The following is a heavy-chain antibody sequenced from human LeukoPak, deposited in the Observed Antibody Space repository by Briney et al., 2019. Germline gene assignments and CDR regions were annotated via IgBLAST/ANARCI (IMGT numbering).Heavy chain of an antibody. CDR1: GLTFSSHW. CDR3: ARVDGGSSWYSTGYYYYYGMDV. D-gene: IGHD6-13*01. J-gene: IGHJ6*02. CDR2: ITNDGSST. Sequence: GGSLRLSCAASGLTFSSHWMHWVRQAPGKGLVWVSRITNDGSSTTYADSVKGRFTISRDNAKNMLYLQVNSLRAEDTAVYYCARVDGGSSWYSTGYYYYYGMDVWGQGTTVTVSS. V-gene: IGHV3-74*01.